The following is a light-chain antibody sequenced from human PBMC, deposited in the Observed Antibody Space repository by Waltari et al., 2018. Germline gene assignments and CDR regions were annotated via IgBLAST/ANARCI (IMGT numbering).Light chain of an antibody. J-gene: IGLJ2*01. V-gene: IGLV2-14*03. CDR2: DVN. Sequence: QSALTQPASVSGSPGQSITISCTGTSSDVGGHNYVPWYQRHPGKAPKIMIYDVNDRPSGVSNRFSGSKSGNTASLTISGLQAEDEADYYCSSYRRSDIVVFGGGTKLTVL. CDR1: SSDVGGHNY. CDR3: SSYRRSDIVV.